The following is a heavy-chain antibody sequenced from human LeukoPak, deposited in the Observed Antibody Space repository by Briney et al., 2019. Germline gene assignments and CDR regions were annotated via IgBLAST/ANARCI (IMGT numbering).Heavy chain of an antibody. Sequence: PSETLSLTCTVSGGSISSSSYYWGWIRQPPGKGQEWIGSIYYSGSTYYNPSLKSRVTISVDTSKNQFSLKLSSVTAADTAVYYCARYLCNKRMVRGAQNWFDPWGQGTLVTVSS. CDR2: IYYSGST. J-gene: IGHJ5*02. CDR1: GGSISSSSYY. CDR3: ARYLCNKRMVRGAQNWFDP. D-gene: IGHD3-10*01. V-gene: IGHV4-39*07.